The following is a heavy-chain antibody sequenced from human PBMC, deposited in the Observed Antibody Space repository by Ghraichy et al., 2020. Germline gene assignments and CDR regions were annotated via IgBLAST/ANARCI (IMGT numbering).Heavy chain of an antibody. Sequence: SETLSLTCTVSGGSISSYYWSWIRQPPGKGLEWIGYIYYSGSTNYNPSLKSRVTISVDTSKNQFSLKLSSVTAADTAVYYCARVGGYYAKPRGAFDIWGQGTMVTVSS. D-gene: IGHD2-8*01. J-gene: IGHJ3*02. V-gene: IGHV4-59*01. CDR2: IYYSGST. CDR3: ARVGGYYAKPRGAFDI. CDR1: GGSISSYY.